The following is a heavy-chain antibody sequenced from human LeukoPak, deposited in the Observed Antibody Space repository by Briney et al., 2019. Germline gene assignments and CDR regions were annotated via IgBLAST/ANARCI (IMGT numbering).Heavy chain of an antibody. Sequence: ASVTVSCKTSGGSFSSYGIIWVRQAPGQGLEWMGWINPNSGGTNYAQKFQGRVTMTRDTSISTAYMELSRLRSDDTAVYYCARDRGVDYCSGGSCSHYYYYMDVWGKGTTVTISS. D-gene: IGHD2-15*01. V-gene: IGHV1-2*02. J-gene: IGHJ6*03. CDR1: GGSFSSYG. CDR2: INPNSGGT. CDR3: ARDRGVDYCSGGSCSHYYYYMDV.